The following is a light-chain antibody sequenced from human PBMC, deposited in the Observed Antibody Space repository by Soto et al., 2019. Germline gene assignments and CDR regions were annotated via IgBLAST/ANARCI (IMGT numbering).Light chain of an antibody. V-gene: IGKV2-28*01. J-gene: IGKJ4*01. Sequence: DSVMTQSPLSLPVTPGEPASISCRSSQSLLHSNGYNYLDWYLQKPGQSPQLLIYLGSNRDSGVTDRFSGSGSGTDFTLKISRVEAEDVGVYYCMQALQTKLTFGGGTKVEIK. CDR1: QSLLHSNGYNY. CDR2: LGS. CDR3: MQALQTKLT.